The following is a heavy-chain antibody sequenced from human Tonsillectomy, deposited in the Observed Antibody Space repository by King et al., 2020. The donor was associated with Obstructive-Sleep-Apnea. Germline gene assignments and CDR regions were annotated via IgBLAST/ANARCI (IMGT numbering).Heavy chain of an antibody. CDR3: ARSGTGYYIRWFDP. Sequence: QLQLQESGPGLVKPSETLSLTCTVSGGSISSSSYYWGWIRQPPGKGLEWIGRIYYSGSTYYNPSLKSRVTISVDTSKNQFSLKLSSVTAADTAVYYCARSGTGYYIRWFDPWGQGTLVTVSS. CDR1: GGSISSSSYY. CDR2: IYYSGST. J-gene: IGHJ5*02. D-gene: IGHD3/OR15-3a*01. V-gene: IGHV4-39*01.